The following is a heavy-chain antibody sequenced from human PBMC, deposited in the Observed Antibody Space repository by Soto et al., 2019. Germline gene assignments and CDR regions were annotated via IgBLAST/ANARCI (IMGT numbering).Heavy chain of an antibody. J-gene: IGHJ4*02. V-gene: IGHV1-69*13. CDR3: ARDGVYYDSSGPGY. CDR1: RGPFSSYA. D-gene: IGHD3-22*01. Sequence: VKVSCKASRGPFSSYAISWVRQAPGQGLEWMGGIIPIFGTANYAQKFQGRVKITADGSTSTAYMERSSLRSADKAVYYHARDGVYYDSSGPGYSGQRTLVGVS. CDR2: IIPIFGTA.